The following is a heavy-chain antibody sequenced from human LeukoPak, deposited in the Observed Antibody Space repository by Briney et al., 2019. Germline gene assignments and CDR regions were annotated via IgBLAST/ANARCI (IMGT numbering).Heavy chain of an antibody. D-gene: IGHD3-22*01. Sequence: GGSLRLSCAASGFTFSSYGMHWARQAPGKGLEWVAVISYDGSNKYYVDSVKGRFTISRDNSKNTLYLQMNSLRAEDTAVYYCARDSQSGTMIVVVTNVPDAFDIWGQGTMVTVSS. CDR2: ISYDGSNK. J-gene: IGHJ3*02. V-gene: IGHV3-30*03. CDR3: ARDSQSGTMIVVVTNVPDAFDI. CDR1: GFTFSSYG.